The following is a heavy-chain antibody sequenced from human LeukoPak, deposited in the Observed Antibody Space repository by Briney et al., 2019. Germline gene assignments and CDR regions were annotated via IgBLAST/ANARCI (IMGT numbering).Heavy chain of an antibody. CDR2: INHSGST. J-gene: IGHJ4*02. V-gene: IGHV4-34*01. CDR3: ARGRQYSLFDY. Sequence: SETLSLTCAVYGGSFSGYYWSWIRQPPGKGLEWIGEINHSGSTNYIPSLKSRVTISVDTSKNQFSLKLSSVTAADTAVYYCARGRQYSLFDYWGQGTLVTVSS. CDR1: GGSFSGYY. D-gene: IGHD4-4*01.